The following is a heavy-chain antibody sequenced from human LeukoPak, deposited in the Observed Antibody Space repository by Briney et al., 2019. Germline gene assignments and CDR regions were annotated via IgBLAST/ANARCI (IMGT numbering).Heavy chain of an antibody. J-gene: IGHJ4*02. V-gene: IGHV3-53*01. D-gene: IGHD5-18*01. CDR3: AREGYSYAHRVDY. Sequence: GGSLRLSCAASGFIVSSDYMGWVRQAPGKGLEWVSVIYTGGNTHYADSVKGRFTISRDNSKSTLYLQMNSLRAEDTAVYYCAREGYSYAHRVDYWGQGTLVTVSS. CDR1: GFIVSSDY. CDR2: IYTGGNT.